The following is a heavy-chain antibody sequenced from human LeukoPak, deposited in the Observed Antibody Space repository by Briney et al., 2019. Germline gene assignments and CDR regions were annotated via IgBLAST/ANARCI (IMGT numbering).Heavy chain of an antibody. CDR2: ISGSGGST. D-gene: IGHD3-22*01. CDR1: GFTFSSYA. Sequence: GGSLRLSCAASGFTFSSYAMSWVRQAPGRGLEWVSAISGSGGSTYYADSVKGRFTTSRDNSKNTLYLQMNSLRAEDTAVYYCAKDNYYDSSGYYAYWGQGALVTVSS. V-gene: IGHV3-23*01. J-gene: IGHJ4*02. CDR3: AKDNYYDSSGYYAY.